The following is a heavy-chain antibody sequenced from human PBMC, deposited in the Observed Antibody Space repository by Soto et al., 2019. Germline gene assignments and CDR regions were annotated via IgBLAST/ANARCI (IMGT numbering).Heavy chain of an antibody. J-gene: IGHJ3*02. V-gene: IGHV1-3*01. CDR1: GGTFSSYA. CDR2: INAGNGNT. D-gene: IGHD5-12*01. Sequence: GXSVKVSFKAAGGTFSSYAMHWVRHPPGQRLEWMGWINAGNGNTKYSQKFQGRVTITRDTSASTAYMELSSLRSEDTAVYYCARTRRIVATITAFDIWGQGTMVTVSS. CDR3: ARTRRIVATITAFDI.